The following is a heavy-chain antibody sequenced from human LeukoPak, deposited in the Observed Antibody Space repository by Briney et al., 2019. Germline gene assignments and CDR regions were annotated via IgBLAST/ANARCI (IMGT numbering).Heavy chain of an antibody. Sequence: GESLKISCKGSGYSFTSYWIGWVRQMPGKGLEWMGIIYPGDSDTRYSPSFQGQVTISADKSISTAYLQWSSLKASDTAMYYCARRVGFGELLSPFDPWGQGTLVTVSP. CDR3: ARRVGFGELLSPFDP. CDR1: GYSFTSYW. J-gene: IGHJ5*02. CDR2: IYPGDSDT. V-gene: IGHV5-51*01. D-gene: IGHD3-10*01.